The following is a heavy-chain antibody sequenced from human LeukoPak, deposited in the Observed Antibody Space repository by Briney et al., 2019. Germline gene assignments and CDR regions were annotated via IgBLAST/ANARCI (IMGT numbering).Heavy chain of an antibody. V-gene: IGHV4-61*01. D-gene: IGHD7-27*01. J-gene: IGHJ5*02. CDR3: ARHYTGVFGFDP. CDR2: IYYTGSA. CDR1: GGSVSNGNFY. Sequence: SETLSLTCTVSGGSVSNGNFYWSWLRQPPGKALEWIGYIYYTGSAYYSPSLEGRVRISVDTSKNQFSVKLNSVTAADTAVYYCARHYTGVFGFDPWGQGTLVAVSS.